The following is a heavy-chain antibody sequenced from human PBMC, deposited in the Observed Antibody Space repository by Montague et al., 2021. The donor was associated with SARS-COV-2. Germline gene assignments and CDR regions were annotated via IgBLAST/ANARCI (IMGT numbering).Heavy chain of an antibody. V-gene: IGHV4-30-2*01. CDR2: IYRSGAT. J-gene: IGHJ4*02. Sequence: TLSLTCAVSGGSISSGGYSWSWIRQRPGKGLEWIGYIYRSGATYYNPSLNSRVTMSVDTSKKQFSLRLSPVTAADTAVYYCARDVVAAPGTFDYWGQGTLVTVSS. CDR1: GGSISSGGYS. CDR3: ARDVVAAPGTFDY. D-gene: IGHD6-13*01.